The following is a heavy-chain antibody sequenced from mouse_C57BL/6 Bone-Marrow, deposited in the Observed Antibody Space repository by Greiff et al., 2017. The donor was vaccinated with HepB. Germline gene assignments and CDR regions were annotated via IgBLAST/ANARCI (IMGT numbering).Heavy chain of an antibody. J-gene: IGHJ1*03. CDR1: GYTFTSYW. D-gene: IGHD2-3*01. V-gene: IGHV1-69*01. CDR2: IDPSDSYT. CDR3: ARPFYDGYNWYFDV. Sequence: VQLQQPGAELVMPGASVKLSCKASGYTFTSYWMHWVKQRPGQGLEWIGEIDPSDSYTNYNQKFKGKSTLTVDKSSSTAYMQLSSLTSEDSAVYYCARPFYDGYNWYFDVWGTGTTVTVSS.